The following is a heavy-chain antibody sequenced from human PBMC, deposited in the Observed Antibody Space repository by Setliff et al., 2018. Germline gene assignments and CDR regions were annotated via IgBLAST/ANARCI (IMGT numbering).Heavy chain of an antibody. CDR3: AGDSSGYKPFDY. Sequence: SETLSLTCTVSGGSISSGYYWGWIRQPPGKGLEWIGSIYHSGSTYYNPSLKSRVTISVDTSKNQFSLKLSSVTAADTAVYYCAGDSSGYKPFDYWGQGTLVTVSS. CDR1: GGSISSGYY. CDR2: IYHSGST. D-gene: IGHD3-22*01. J-gene: IGHJ4*02. V-gene: IGHV4-38-2*02.